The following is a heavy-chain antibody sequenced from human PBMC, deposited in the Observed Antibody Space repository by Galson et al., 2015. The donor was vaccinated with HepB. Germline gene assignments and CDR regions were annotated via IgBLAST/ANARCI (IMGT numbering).Heavy chain of an antibody. CDR3: AKAPYSGYDSGFHY. Sequence: SLRLSCAASGFIFSSYGFHWVRQAPGKGLEWLAVISYDGSYKYYADSVKGRFTIPRDNSNNTVHMQMNSLRTEDTAVYYCAKAPYSGYDSGFHYWGQGTLVTVSS. V-gene: IGHV3-30*18. CDR1: GFIFSSYG. J-gene: IGHJ4*02. D-gene: IGHD5-12*01. CDR2: ISYDGSYK.